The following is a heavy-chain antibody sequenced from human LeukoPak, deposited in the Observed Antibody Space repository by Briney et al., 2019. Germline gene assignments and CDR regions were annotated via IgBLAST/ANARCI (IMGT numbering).Heavy chain of an antibody. Sequence: GGSLRLSCAASGFTFSSYAMHWVRQAPGKGPEWVAVISYDGSNKYYADSVKGRFTISRDNSKNTLYLQMNSLRDEDTAVYYCARDHYGDQGAYFDYWGQGAQVTVSS. CDR3: ARDHYGDQGAYFDY. J-gene: IGHJ4*02. D-gene: IGHD4-17*01. CDR2: ISYDGSNK. CDR1: GFTFSSYA. V-gene: IGHV3-30-3*01.